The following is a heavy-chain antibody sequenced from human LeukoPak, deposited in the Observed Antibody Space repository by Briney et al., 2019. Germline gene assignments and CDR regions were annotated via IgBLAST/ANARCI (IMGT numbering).Heavy chain of an antibody. CDR2: IHRSGSP. D-gene: IGHD1-14*01. CDR3: AREILGGFNPGAY. CDR1: LDSTTSNF. Sequence: SETLSLTCTVSLDSTTSNFWSWVRQPPGKGLEWIGEIHRSGSPNYNPSLQSRVTISIDRSRNQIVLELSSVTAADTAVYYCAREILGGFNPGAYWAQGTPVTVSS. V-gene: IGHV4-4*02. J-gene: IGHJ4*02.